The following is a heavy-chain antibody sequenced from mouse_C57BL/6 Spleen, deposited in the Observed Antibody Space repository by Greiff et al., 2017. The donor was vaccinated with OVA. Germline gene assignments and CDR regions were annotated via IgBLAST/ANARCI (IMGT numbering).Heavy chain of an antibody. Sequence: VKLVESGPGLVAPSQSLSIPCTVSGFSLTSYAISWVRPPPGKGLEWLGVIWTGGGTNYNSALKSRLSISKDNSKSQVFLKMNSLQTDDTARYYCARAYYSNYGYFDYWGQGTTLTVSS. CDR1: GFSLTSYA. CDR2: IWTGGGT. D-gene: IGHD2-5*01. CDR3: ARAYYSNYGYFDY. J-gene: IGHJ2*01. V-gene: IGHV2-9-1*01.